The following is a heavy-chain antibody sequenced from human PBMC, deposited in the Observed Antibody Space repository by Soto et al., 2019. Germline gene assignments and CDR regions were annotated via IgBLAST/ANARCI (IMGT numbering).Heavy chain of an antibody. D-gene: IGHD1-26*01. CDR1: GYSFTSYW. CDR3: ARQRSSGEDYYYYGMDV. V-gene: IGHV5-51*01. J-gene: IGHJ6*02. CDR2: IYPGDSDT. Sequence: PVESLKISCKGSGYSFTSYWIGWVRQMPGKGLEWMGIIYPGDSDTRYSPSFQGQVTISADKSISTAYLQWSSLKASDTAMYYCARQRSSGEDYYYYGMDVWGQGTTVTVSS.